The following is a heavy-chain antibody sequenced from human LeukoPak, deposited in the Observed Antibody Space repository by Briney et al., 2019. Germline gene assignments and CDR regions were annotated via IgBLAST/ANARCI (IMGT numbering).Heavy chain of an antibody. D-gene: IGHD2-21*01. CDR3: ANQARAVHISGLGMDV. Sequence: PGGSLRLPCAASGFTFSSYGMHWVRQAPGKGLEWVAVISYDGSNKYYADSVKGRFTISRDNSKNTLYLQMNSLRAEDTAVYYCANQARAVHISGLGMDVWGQGTTVTVSS. V-gene: IGHV3-30*18. CDR1: GFTFSSYG. J-gene: IGHJ6*02. CDR2: ISYDGSNK.